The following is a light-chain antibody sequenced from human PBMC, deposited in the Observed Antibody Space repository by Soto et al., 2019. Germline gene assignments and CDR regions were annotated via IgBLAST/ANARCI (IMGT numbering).Light chain of an antibody. J-gene: IGLJ2*01. Sequence: QSVLTQPASVSATPGEKVTICCSGRGSNIGRNYVSWYRQLPGTAPQLLIYDDNKRHSGVPDRLSGSRYGTSASLAIAGLQPGDEADYYCGTWDESLGAGVFGGGTKVTVL. CDR2: DDN. V-gene: IGLV1-51*01. CDR1: GSNIGRNY. CDR3: GTWDESLGAGV.